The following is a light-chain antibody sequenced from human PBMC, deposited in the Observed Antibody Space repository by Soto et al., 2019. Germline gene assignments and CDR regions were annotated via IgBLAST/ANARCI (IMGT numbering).Light chain of an antibody. J-gene: IGKJ4*01. CDR2: GAS. CDR3: QQSYTSPVT. Sequence: DIQMTQSPSSLSVSIGDRVTITCRASQSISTYLNWYEQKPGKAPNLLIYGASTLQSGDPSRFSGGGSGTYFTLTISGLQPEDFGSYYCQQSYTSPVTFVGGTKVEIK. CDR1: QSISTY. V-gene: IGKV1-39*01.